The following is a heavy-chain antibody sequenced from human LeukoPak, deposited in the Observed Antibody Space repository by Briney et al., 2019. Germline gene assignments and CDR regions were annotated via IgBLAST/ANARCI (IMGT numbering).Heavy chain of an antibody. Sequence: SETLSFTCTVSGGSISSYYWSWIRQPPGKGLEWVGYIYYSGSTNYNPSLKSRVTISVDTSKNQFSLKLSSVTAADTAVYYCASSPEDEWFGELFYGYFDYWGQGTLVTVSS. V-gene: IGHV4-59*12. J-gene: IGHJ4*02. CDR3: ASSPEDEWFGELFYGYFDY. CDR1: GGSISSYY. D-gene: IGHD3-10*01. CDR2: IYYSGST.